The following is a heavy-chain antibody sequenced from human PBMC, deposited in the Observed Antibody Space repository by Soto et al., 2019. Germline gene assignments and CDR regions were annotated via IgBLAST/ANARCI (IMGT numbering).Heavy chain of an antibody. J-gene: IGHJ4*02. V-gene: IGHV3-53*02. Sequence: EVQLVETGGGLIQPGGSLRLSCAASGFTVSSNYMSWVRQAPGKGLEWVSIIYSGGSTYYADSVKGRFTISRDNSKNTLYLQMNSLRAEDTAVYYCARGALGYCSGGSCYPALDYWGQGTLVTVSS. CDR1: GFTVSSNY. CDR2: IYSGGST. CDR3: ARGALGYCSGGSCYPALDY. D-gene: IGHD2-15*01.